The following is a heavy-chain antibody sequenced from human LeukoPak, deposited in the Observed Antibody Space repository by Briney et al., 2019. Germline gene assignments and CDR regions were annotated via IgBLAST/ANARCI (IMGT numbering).Heavy chain of an antibody. CDR1: GFTFSSYG. CDR2: IWYDGSNK. Sequence: PGRSLRLSCAASGFTFSSYGMHWVRQAPGKGLEWVAVIWYDGSNKCYADSVKGRFTISRDNSKNTLYLQMNSLRAEDTAVYYCAREVSGYSYGYFDYWGQGTLVTVSS. CDR3: AREVSGYSYGYFDY. J-gene: IGHJ4*02. D-gene: IGHD5-18*01. V-gene: IGHV3-33*01.